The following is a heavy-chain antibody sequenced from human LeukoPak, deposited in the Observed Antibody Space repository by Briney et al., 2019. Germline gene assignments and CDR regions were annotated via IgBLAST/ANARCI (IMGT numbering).Heavy chain of an antibody. CDR2: INQAGSEK. D-gene: IGHD3-16*01. J-gene: IGHJ4*02. V-gene: IGHV3-7*01. CDR1: GFTFSNFW. CDR3: ARALSHCLDY. Sequence: GASLRLSCAASGFTFSNFWMTWVRQGPGKGLQWVASINQAGSEKYYVDSVKGRFSISRDNAKKSLYLQMNSLRAEDTAVYYCARALSHCLDYWGQGTLVTVSS.